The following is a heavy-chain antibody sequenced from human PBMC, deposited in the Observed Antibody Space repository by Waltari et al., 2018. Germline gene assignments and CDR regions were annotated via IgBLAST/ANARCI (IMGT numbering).Heavy chain of an antibody. CDR3: AGDYGNQINYFDF. J-gene: IGHJ4*02. V-gene: IGHV4-38-2*02. Sequence: QVQLQESGPGLVKPSETLSLPCTVSGSSISSGYYWGWIRQPPGKGLEWIGSIYHSGTTYYNPSLKSRVTISIDASKNQFSLKLSSVTAADTAMYYCAGDYGNQINYFDFWGQGTLVTVSS. D-gene: IGHD4-4*01. CDR2: IYHSGTT. CDR1: GSSISSGYY.